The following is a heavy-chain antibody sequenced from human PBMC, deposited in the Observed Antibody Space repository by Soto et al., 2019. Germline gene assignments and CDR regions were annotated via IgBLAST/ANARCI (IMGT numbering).Heavy chain of an antibody. CDR1: GGTFSSYT. V-gene: IGHV1-69*02. Sequence: QVQLVQSGAEVKKPGSSVKVSCKASGGTFSSYTISWVRQAPGQGLEWMGRIIPILGIANYAQKFQGRVTITADKSTSTAYMELSSLRSKDTAVYYCARGRKYCSGGSCFTPFDYWGQGTLVTVSS. J-gene: IGHJ4*02. D-gene: IGHD2-15*01. CDR3: ARGRKYCSGGSCFTPFDY. CDR2: IIPILGIA.